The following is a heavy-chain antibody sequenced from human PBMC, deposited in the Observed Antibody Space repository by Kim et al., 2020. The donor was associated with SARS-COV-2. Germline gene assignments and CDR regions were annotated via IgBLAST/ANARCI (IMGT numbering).Heavy chain of an antibody. CDR3: ARGGHLWFRELFFDY. V-gene: IGHV3-33*01. J-gene: IGHJ4*02. CDR2: IWYDGSNK. D-gene: IGHD3-10*01. CDR1: GFTFSSYG. Sequence: GGSLRLSCAASGFTFSSYGMHWVRQAPGKGLEWVAVIWYDGSNKYYADSVKGRFTISRDNSKNTLYLQMNSLRAEDTAVYYCARGGHLWFRELFFDYWGQGTLVTVSS.